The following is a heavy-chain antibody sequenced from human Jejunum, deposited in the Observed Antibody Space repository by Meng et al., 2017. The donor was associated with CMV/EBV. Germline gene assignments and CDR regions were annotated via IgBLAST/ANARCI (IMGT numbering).Heavy chain of an antibody. Sequence: TFRNFGMHWVRQAPGKGLEWVAFLRYDGGITYYAASVKGRFTISRDNSKNTLFLQMSSLRAEDTAVYFCAKLYGDLDNYYYYGMDVWGQGTTVTVSS. J-gene: IGHJ6*02. CDR1: TFRNFG. CDR3: AKLYGDLDNYYYYGMDV. V-gene: IGHV3-30*02. CDR2: LRYDGGIT. D-gene: IGHD4-17*01.